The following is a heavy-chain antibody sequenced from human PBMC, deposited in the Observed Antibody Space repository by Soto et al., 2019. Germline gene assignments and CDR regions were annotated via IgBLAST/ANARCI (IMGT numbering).Heavy chain of an antibody. J-gene: IGHJ4*02. CDR2: INAGTGNT. CDR3: ARGEDSSSWYGY. Sequence: ASVKVSCKASGYTFTSYAMHWVRQAPGQRLEWMGWINAGTGNTKYSQKFQGRVTITRDTSASTAYMELSSLRSEDTAVYYCARGEDSSSWYGYWGQGTLVTVSS. CDR1: GYTFTSYA. V-gene: IGHV1-3*01. D-gene: IGHD6-13*01.